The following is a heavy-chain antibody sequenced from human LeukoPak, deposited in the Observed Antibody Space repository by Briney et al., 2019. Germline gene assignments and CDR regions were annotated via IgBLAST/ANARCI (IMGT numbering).Heavy chain of an antibody. CDR2: IKQDGSDI. CDR3: ATYSDGTGGFDP. CDR1: GFTFSSYW. J-gene: IGHJ5*02. V-gene: IGHV3-7*02. D-gene: IGHD3/OR15-3a*01. Sequence: GGSLRLSCVASGFTFSSYWMSWVRQAPGKGLEWVANIKQDGSDIYYVDSVKGRFTISRDNAKNSLYLQMNSLGAEDTAVYFCATYSDGTGGFDPWDRGTLVTVSS.